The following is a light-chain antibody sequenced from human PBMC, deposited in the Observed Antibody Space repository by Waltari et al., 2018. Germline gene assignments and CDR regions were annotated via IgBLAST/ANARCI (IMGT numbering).Light chain of an antibody. Sequence: IVMTQSPATLSVSPGERATLSCRASQSVSSNLAWYQQKPGQAPRLLINGASPRATGVPDRCSGSGSGTEFTLTISSLQSEDFAVYYCLQYNDWPPLTFGGGTKVEIK. J-gene: IGKJ4*01. CDR2: GAS. V-gene: IGKV3-15*01. CDR3: LQYNDWPPLT. CDR1: QSVSSN.